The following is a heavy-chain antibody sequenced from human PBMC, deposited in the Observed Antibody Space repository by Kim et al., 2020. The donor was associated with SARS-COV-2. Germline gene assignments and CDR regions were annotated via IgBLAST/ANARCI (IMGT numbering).Heavy chain of an antibody. J-gene: IGHJ4*02. CDR3: ARAIVATQGGFDY. V-gene: IGHV6-1*01. D-gene: IGHD5-12*01. Sequence: YAVSLKIRITINPDTSKTQFSLQLNSVTPEDTAVYYCARAIVATQGGFDYWGQGTLVTVSS.